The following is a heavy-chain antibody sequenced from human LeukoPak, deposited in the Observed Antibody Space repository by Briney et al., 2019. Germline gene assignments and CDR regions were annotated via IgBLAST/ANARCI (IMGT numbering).Heavy chain of an antibody. D-gene: IGHD1-26*01. CDR3: ARIDEWAPDY. Sequence: GESLKISCKVSGYIFTNYWIGWVRQVPGKGLESMGIIYPSDSDTRYSPSFQGQVTMSVDKSIGIAYLQWRSLKASDTAVYYCARIDEWAPDYWGQGTLVTVSS. V-gene: IGHV5-51*01. J-gene: IGHJ4*02. CDR1: GYIFTNYW. CDR2: IYPSDSDT.